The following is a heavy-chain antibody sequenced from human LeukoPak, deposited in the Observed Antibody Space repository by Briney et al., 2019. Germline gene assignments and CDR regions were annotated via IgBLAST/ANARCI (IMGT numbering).Heavy chain of an antibody. CDR1: GYTLTELS. Sequence: GASVTVSFKVSGYTLTELSMHWVRQAPGKGVEWMGGFDPEDGETIYAQKFQGRVTMTEDTSTDTAYMELSSLRSEDTAVYYCATAHVAMAHYWGQGTLVTVSS. CDR3: ATAHVAMAHY. D-gene: IGHD5-12*01. J-gene: IGHJ4*02. CDR2: FDPEDGET. V-gene: IGHV1-24*01.